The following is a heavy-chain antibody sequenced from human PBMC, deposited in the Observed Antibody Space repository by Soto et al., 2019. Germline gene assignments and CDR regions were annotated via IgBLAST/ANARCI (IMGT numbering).Heavy chain of an antibody. CDR1: GLSVETNF. Sequence: LRLSCAASGLSVETNFMSWVRQTPGKGLEWVSVIYSGGSTYYADSVKGRFTISRDNSKNTLYLQMTSLRADDTAVYYCARGSSNYGSGTYIFAGEHYFDYWGQGALVTVSS. J-gene: IGHJ4*02. CDR3: ARGSSNYGSGTYIFAGEHYFDY. V-gene: IGHV3-53*01. D-gene: IGHD3-10*01. CDR2: IYSGGST.